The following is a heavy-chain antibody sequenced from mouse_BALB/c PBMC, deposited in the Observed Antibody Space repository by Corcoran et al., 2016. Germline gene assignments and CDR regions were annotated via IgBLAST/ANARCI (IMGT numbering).Heavy chain of an antibody. CDR2: INPYNDGT. J-gene: IGHJ4*01. CDR3: ARARPYYAMDY. Sequence: EVQLQQSGPELVKPGASVKMSCKASGYTFTSYVMHWVKQKPGQGLEWIGYINPYNDGTKYNEKFKGKATLTSDKSSSTAYMELSSLTSEDSAVYYCARARPYYAMDYWGQGTSVTVSS. CDR1: GYTFTSYV. V-gene: IGHV1S136*01.